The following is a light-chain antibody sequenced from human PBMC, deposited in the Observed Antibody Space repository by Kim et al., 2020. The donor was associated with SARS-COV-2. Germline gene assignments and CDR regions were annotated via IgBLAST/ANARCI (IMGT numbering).Light chain of an antibody. Sequence: IHMTQSPSSLSASVGDRVTITCQASQDIKNYLNWYQQKPGKAPKLLIYDASNLKTGVPSRFSGSGSGTDFTFTITSLQPEDIATYYCQQFENLPRTFGQGTKLEI. CDR3: QQFENLPRT. CDR2: DAS. CDR1: QDIKNY. V-gene: IGKV1-33*01. J-gene: IGKJ2*02.